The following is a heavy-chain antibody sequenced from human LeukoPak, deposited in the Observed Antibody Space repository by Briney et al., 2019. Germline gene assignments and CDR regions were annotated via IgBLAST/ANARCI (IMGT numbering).Heavy chain of an antibody. CDR2: VDPEDGGT. V-gene: IGHV1-69-2*01. CDR3: ATGEYPRKNWFDP. Sequence: ASVKISCKVSGYTFTDYYMHWVQQAPGKGLEWMGLVDPEDGGTIYAEKFQGRVTITADTSTDTAYMELSSLRSEDTAVYYCATGEYPRKNWFDPWGQGTLVTVSS. CDR1: GYTFTDYY. D-gene: IGHD2-2*02. J-gene: IGHJ5*02.